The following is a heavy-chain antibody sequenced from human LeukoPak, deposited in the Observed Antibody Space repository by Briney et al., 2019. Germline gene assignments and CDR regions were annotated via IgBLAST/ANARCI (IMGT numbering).Heavy chain of an antibody. D-gene: IGHD3-3*01. J-gene: IGHJ6*03. Sequence: GGSLRLSCAASGFTFSDYYMSWIRQAPGKGLEWVSYISSSGNTIYYADSVKGRFTISRDNAKSSLYLQMNSLRAEDTAVYYCARRRDYYDFWSGPMDVWGKGTTVTVSS. CDR3: ARRRDYYDFWSGPMDV. CDR2: ISSSGNTI. V-gene: IGHV3-11*04. CDR1: GFTFSDYY.